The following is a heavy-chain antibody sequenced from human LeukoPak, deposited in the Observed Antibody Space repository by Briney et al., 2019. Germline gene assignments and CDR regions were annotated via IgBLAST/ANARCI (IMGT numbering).Heavy chain of an antibody. CDR1: GGSFSNYY. V-gene: IGHV4-34*01. Sequence: SETLSLTCAVYGGSFSNYYWTWIRQPPGQGLEWIGEINRSGSTNYNPSLKSRVTMSVDTSQKQFSLNLNSVTAADAAVYFCARGGSSIWYGDAFDIWGQGTMVTVSS. D-gene: IGHD6-13*01. CDR2: INRSGST. CDR3: ARGGSSIWYGDAFDI. J-gene: IGHJ3*02.